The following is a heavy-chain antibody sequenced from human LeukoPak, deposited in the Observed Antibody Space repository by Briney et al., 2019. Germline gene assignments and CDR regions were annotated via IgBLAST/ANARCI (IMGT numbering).Heavy chain of an antibody. CDR3: ARDQGYSSGLSLGY. CDR1: GGTFSSYA. J-gene: IGHJ4*02. Sequence: SVKVSCKASGGTFSSYAISWVRQAPGQGLEWMGRIIPIFGTANHAQKSQGRVTITTDESTSTAYMERSSLRSEDTAVYYCARDQGYSSGLSLGYWGQGTLVTVSS. D-gene: IGHD6-19*01. V-gene: IGHV1-69*05. CDR2: IIPIFGTA.